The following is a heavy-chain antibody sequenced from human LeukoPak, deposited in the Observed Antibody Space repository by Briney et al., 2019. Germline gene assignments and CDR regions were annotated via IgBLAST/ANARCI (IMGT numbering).Heavy chain of an antibody. CDR2: IWSDGTEK. V-gene: IGHV3-33*06. CDR1: GFTYSHYG. D-gene: IGHD4-11*01. Sequence: GSLTLSCAASGFTYSHYGMHWVRQVPGKGLEWVAVIWSDGTEKYYGDAVKGRFTISRDNSMKTLYLQMNSLRGDDTAVYYCAKDAQRGFDYSNSLESWGQGTLVTVSS. CDR3: AKDAQRGFDYSNSLES. J-gene: IGHJ5*01.